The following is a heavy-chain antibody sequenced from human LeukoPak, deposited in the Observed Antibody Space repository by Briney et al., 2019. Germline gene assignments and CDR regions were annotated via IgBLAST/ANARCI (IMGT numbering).Heavy chain of an antibody. Sequence: PSETLSLTCAVYGGSFSGYYWSWIRQPPGKGLEWIGYIYYSGSTNYNPSLKSRVTISVDTSKNQFSLKLSSVTAADTAVYYCARRGLSYGSGSYYGLTRNKSNYYYYYMDVWGKGTTVTISS. CDR3: ARRGLSYGSGSYYGLTRNKSNYYYYYMDV. V-gene: IGHV4-59*12. CDR1: GGSFSGYY. D-gene: IGHD3-10*01. J-gene: IGHJ6*03. CDR2: IYYSGST.